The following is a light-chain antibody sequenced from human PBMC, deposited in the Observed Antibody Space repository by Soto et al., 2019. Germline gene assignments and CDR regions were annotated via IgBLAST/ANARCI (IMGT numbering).Light chain of an antibody. CDR1: QNIYSN. CDR3: NQYNGWPRT. V-gene: IGKV3-15*01. Sequence: IVMPKSQATLSASPGERATFSGRASQNIYSNIAWYQQRPGQGPSLLIYGTSTRAGGVPARFSGGGSGTEFTLTITSLQSEECAVYYCNQYNGWPRTFGQGTKVAI. CDR2: GTS. J-gene: IGKJ1*01.